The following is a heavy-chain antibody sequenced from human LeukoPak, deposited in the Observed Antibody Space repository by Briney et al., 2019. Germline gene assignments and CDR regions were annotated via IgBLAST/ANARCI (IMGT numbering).Heavy chain of an antibody. CDR2: IVVGSGNT. CDR1: GFTFTSSA. D-gene: IGHD6-13*01. V-gene: IGHV1-58*02. J-gene: IGHJ4*02. CDR3: GLRSIATTGKKGLDY. Sequence: GTSVKVSCKASGFTFTSSAMQWVRQARGQRLEWIGWIVVGSGNTNYAQKFQERVTITRDMSTSTAYMELSSLRSEDTAVYYCGLRSIATTGKKGLDYWGQGTLVIVSS.